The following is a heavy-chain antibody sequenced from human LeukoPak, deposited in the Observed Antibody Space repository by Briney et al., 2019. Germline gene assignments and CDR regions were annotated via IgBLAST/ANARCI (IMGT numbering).Heavy chain of an antibody. J-gene: IGHJ4*02. CDR2: ISGSGGST. V-gene: IGHV3-23*01. CDR1: GFTFSSYA. CDR3: AKDGGIAVAGYFDY. D-gene: IGHD6-19*01. Sequence: TGGSLRLSCAASGFTFSSYAMSWVRQAPGKGLEWVSAISGSGGSTYYADSVKGRFTISRDNSKNTLYLQMNSLRAEDTAVYYCAKDGGIAVAGYFDYWGQGTLVTVS.